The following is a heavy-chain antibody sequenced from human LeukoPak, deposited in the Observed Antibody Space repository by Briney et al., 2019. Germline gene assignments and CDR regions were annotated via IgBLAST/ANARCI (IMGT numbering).Heavy chain of an antibody. J-gene: IGHJ4*02. CDR1: GFTLSTYW. Sequence: GGSLRLSCAASGFTLSTYWMSWVRQAPGKGLEWVANIKEDGSEKYYVDSVKGRFTISKDNAKNSLYLQMNSLRVEDTAVYHCARARLAVSGNYFENWGQGTLVTVSS. D-gene: IGHD6-19*01. CDR2: IKEDGSEK. V-gene: IGHV3-7*04. CDR3: ARARLAVSGNYFEN.